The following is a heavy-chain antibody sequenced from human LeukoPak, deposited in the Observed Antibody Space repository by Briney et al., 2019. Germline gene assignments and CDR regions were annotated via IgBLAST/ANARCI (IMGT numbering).Heavy chain of an antibody. CDR1: GGSISSGGYY. CDR3: ARFQGYNSNWFDP. V-gene: IGHV4-31*03. D-gene: IGHD5-24*01. Sequence: SQTLSLTCTVSGGSISSGGYYWSWIRQHPGKGLEWIGYIYYSGSTYYNPSLKSRVTISVDTSKNQFSLKLSSVTAADTAVCYCARFQGYNSNWFDPWGQGTLVTVSS. J-gene: IGHJ5*02. CDR2: IYYSGST.